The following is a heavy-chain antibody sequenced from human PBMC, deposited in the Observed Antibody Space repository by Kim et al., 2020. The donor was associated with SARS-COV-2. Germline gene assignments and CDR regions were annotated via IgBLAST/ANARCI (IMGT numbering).Heavy chain of an antibody. CDR2: IDPSDSYT. D-gene: IGHD4-17*01. Sequence: GESLKISCKGSGYSFTTYWISWVRQMPGKGLEWMGRIDPSDSYTNFSPSFQGHVTISADKSISTAYLQWSSLKASDTAMYYCATHSSYGDYFDYWGQGTLVTVSS. V-gene: IGHV5-10-1*01. CDR3: ATHSSYGDYFDY. J-gene: IGHJ4*02. CDR1: GYSFTTYW.